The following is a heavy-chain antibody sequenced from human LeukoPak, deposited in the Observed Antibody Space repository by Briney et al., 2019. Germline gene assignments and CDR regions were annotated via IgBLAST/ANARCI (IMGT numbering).Heavy chain of an antibody. Sequence: SETLSLTCTVSGGSISTSTHHWGWIRQPPGMGLEWIGNVYYSGSTDYNPSLKSRVTISVDTSTNQFSLKLSSVTAADTAVYYCARLLLTGDGGRGWFDPWGQGTLVTVSS. J-gene: IGHJ5*02. CDR2: VYYSGST. CDR1: GGSISTSTHH. V-gene: IGHV4-39*01. CDR3: ARLLLTGDGGRGWFDP. D-gene: IGHD3-9*01.